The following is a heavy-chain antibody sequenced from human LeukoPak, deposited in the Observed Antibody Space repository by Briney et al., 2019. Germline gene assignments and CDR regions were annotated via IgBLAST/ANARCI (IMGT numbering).Heavy chain of an antibody. CDR3: ASSNPADYYDSSGYHTPDWYFDL. CDR2: IIPIFGTA. Sequence: SVKVSCKASGGTFSSYAISWVRQAPGQGLEWMGGIIPIFGTANYAQKFQGRVTITADESTSTAYMELSSLRSEDTAVYYCASSNPADYYDSSGYHTPDWYFDLWGRGTLVTVSS. D-gene: IGHD3-22*01. V-gene: IGHV1-69*13. CDR1: GGTFSSYA. J-gene: IGHJ2*01.